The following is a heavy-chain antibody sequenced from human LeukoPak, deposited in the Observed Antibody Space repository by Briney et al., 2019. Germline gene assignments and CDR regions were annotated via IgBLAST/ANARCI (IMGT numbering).Heavy chain of an antibody. V-gene: IGHV3-20*01. CDR1: GFTFDDYG. CDR2: INWNGGST. CDR3: ARARMRSGSYYRLDYYYGMDV. D-gene: IGHD3-10*01. Sequence: PGGSLRFSCAAPGFTFDDYGMSWVRQAPGKGLGWVSGINWNGGSTGYADSVKGRFTISRDNAKNSLYLQMNSLRAEDTALYHCARARMRSGSYYRLDYYYGMDVWGQGTTVTVSS. J-gene: IGHJ6*02.